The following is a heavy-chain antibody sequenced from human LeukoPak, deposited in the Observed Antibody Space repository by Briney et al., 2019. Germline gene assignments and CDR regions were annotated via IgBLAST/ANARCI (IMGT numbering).Heavy chain of an antibody. V-gene: IGHV3-15*01. CDR2: IKSKTDGGTT. Sequence: PGGSLRLSCAASGFTFSNAWMSWVRQAPGKGLEWVGRIKSKTDGGTTDYAAPVKGRFTISRDDSKNTLYLQMNSLRAEDTAVYYSAKGLKDNWNDAFDYWGQGTLVTVSS. D-gene: IGHD1-20*01. CDR1: GFTFSNAW. CDR3: AKGLKDNWNDAFDY. J-gene: IGHJ4*02.